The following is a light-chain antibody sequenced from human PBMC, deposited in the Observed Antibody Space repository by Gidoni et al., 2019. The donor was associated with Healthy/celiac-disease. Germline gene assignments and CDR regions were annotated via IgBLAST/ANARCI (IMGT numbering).Light chain of an antibody. V-gene: IGKV1-39*01. CDR1: QSISSY. J-gene: IGKJ3*01. CDR3: QQSYSTLHFT. CDR2: AAS. Sequence: DIQMTQSPSSLSASVGDRVTITCRASQSISSYLNWYQQKPWKAPKLLIYAASRLQSGVPSRFSGSGSGTDFTLPISSLQPEDFATYYCQQSYSTLHFTFXPXTKVDLQ.